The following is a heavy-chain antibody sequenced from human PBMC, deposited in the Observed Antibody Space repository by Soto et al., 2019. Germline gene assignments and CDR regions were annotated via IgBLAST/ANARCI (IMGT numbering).Heavy chain of an antibody. V-gene: IGHV3-23*01. D-gene: IGHD2-8*01. Sequence: GGSLGLSCEASGFTLRSYAMSWVRQAPQKGLEWVSAISASGGGTYYADSVKGRFTISRDNSKNTLYFQMNSLRGEDTALYYCARAQRWYANWGQGPLVTGSS. CDR3: ARAQRWYAN. CDR2: ISASGGGT. J-gene: IGHJ4*02. CDR1: GFTLRSYA.